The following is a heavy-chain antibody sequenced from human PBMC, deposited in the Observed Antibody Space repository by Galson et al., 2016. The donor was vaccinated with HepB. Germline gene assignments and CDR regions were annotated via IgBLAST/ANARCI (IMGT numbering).Heavy chain of an antibody. D-gene: IGHD2-21*01. V-gene: IGHV3-74*01. CDR1: GFPFSTYG. CDR3: ARGGGYYYFDY. CDR2: INSDESNT. J-gene: IGHJ4*02. Sequence: SLRLSCAASGFPFSTYGMSWVRQAPGKGLVWVSRINSDESNTNYADSVKGRFTIARDNAKNTLYLQMNSLRAEDTAVYYCARGGGYYYFDYWGQGNLVTVSS.